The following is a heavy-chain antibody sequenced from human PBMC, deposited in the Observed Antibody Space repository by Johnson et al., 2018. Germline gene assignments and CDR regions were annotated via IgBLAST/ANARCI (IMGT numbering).Heavy chain of an antibody. Sequence: VQLVQSGAEVKKPGSSVKVSCKASGGTFSSYAISWVRQAPGQGLEWMGGIIPIFGTANYAQKFQGRVTITADESTSTAYMELSRLRAEDTAVYYCARGKGGNWFGSYYYYGMDVWGQGTTVTVSS. J-gene: IGHJ6*02. CDR3: ARGKGGNWFGSYYYYGMDV. CDR2: IIPIFGTA. D-gene: IGHD3-10*01. V-gene: IGHV1-69*01. CDR1: GGTFSSYA.